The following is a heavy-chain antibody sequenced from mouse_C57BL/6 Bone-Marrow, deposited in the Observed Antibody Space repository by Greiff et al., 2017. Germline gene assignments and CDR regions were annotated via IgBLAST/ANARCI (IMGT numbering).Heavy chain of an antibody. D-gene: IGHD1-1*01. CDR2: ICPRSGNT. Sequence: QVQLQQSGAGLARPGASVKLSCKASGYTFPSYGISWVKQRTGQGLEWVGEICPRSGNTYYNDKFKGKATLTADKSSSNAYMELRSLTSEDSAVSSCAIYYYGRGAWFAYWGQGTLVTVSA. CDR3: AIYYYGRGAWFAY. J-gene: IGHJ3*01. V-gene: IGHV1-81*01. CDR1: GYTFPSYG.